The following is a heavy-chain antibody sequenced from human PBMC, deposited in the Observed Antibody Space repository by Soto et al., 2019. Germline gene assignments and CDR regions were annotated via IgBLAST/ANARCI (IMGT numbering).Heavy chain of an antibody. D-gene: IGHD2-2*01. V-gene: IGHV3-23*01. CDR1: GFTFSSYA. CDR3: AKVPHRYCSSTSCYGALYFQH. J-gene: IGHJ1*01. CDR2: ISGSGGST. Sequence: GSLRLSCAASGFTFSSYAMSWVRQAPGKGLEWVSAISGSGGSTYYADSVKGRFTISRDNSKNTLYLQMNSLRAEDTAVYYCAKVPHRYCSSTSCYGALYFQHWGQGTLVTVSS.